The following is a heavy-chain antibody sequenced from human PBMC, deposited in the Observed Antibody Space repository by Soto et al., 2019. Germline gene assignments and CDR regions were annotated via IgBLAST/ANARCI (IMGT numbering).Heavy chain of an antibody. V-gene: IGHV3-23*01. D-gene: IGHD6-13*01. Sequence: EVQLLESGGGLVQPGGSLRLSCAASGFTFSNYAMTWVRQAPCKGLEWVSVITGSGGGTYFVDSVKGRFTISRDNSKNTVYLQMNSLRAEDTAVYYCANRPLTAAGFDYWGQGTLVTVSS. CDR3: ANRPLTAAGFDY. CDR1: GFTFSNYA. J-gene: IGHJ4*02. CDR2: ITGSGGGT.